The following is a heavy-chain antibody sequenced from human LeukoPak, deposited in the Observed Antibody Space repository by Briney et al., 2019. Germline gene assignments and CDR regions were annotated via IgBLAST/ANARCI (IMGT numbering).Heavy chain of an antibody. CDR2: MNPNSGNT. CDR1: GYTFTGYY. Sequence: ASVKVSCKASGYTFTGYYLYWVRQATGQGLEWMGWMNPNSGNTGYAQKFQGRVTMTRNTSISTAYMELSSLRSEDTAVYYCARGSYGGWIRIARSITFDYWGQGTLVTVSS. J-gene: IGHJ4*02. CDR3: ARGSYGGWIRIARSITFDY. D-gene: IGHD5-18*01. V-gene: IGHV1-8*02.